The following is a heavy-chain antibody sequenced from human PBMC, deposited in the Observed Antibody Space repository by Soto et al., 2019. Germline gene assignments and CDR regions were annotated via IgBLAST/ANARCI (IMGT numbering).Heavy chain of an antibody. J-gene: IGHJ6*02. CDR2: IWYDGSNK. CDR3: ARDGTAEDFWSGYFDYYYYGMDV. CDR1: GFTFSSYG. Sequence: GGSLRLSCAASGFTFSSYGMHWVRQAPGKGLEWVAVIWYDGSNKYYADSVKGRFTISRDNSKNTLYLQMNSLGAEDTAVYYCARDGTAEDFWSGYFDYYYYGMDVWGQGTTVTVSS. D-gene: IGHD3-3*01. V-gene: IGHV3-33*01.